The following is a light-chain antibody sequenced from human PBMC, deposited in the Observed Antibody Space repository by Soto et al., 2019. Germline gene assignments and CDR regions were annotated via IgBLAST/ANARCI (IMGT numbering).Light chain of an antibody. J-gene: IGLJ1*01. CDR1: SGHSSYA. CDR3: QTWGTGIQV. Sequence: QPVLTQSPFASASLGASVKLTCTLSSGHSSYAIAWHQQQPEKGPRYLMKLNSDGSHSKGDGIPDRFSGSSSGAERYLTISSLQSEDEADYYCQTWGTGIQVFGTGTKLTVL. V-gene: IGLV4-69*01. CDR2: LNSDGSH.